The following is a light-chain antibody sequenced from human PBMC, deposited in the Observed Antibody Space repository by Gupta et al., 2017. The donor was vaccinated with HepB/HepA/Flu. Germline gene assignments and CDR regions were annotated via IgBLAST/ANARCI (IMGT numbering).Light chain of an antibody. Sequence: DIQMTQSPSSLSASVGDRVTITCRASQRINHYLNWYQQKPGKAPNLLIYTATTVHTGVPSRFSGSGYETDFTLTINKRQPEDFATYYCQQRHCSPCTFGQGTKV. CDR1: QRINHY. J-gene: IGKJ2*02. CDR2: TAT. V-gene: IGKV1-39*01. CDR3: QQRHCSPCT.